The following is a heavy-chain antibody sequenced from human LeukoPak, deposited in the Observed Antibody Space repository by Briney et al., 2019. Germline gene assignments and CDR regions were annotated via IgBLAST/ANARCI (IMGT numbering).Heavy chain of an antibody. D-gene: IGHD4-23*01. CDR2: IASDGSST. V-gene: IGHV3-74*01. CDR1: GFTFSSYW. J-gene: IGHJ4*02. CDR3: ARGRPHGNDY. Sequence: GGSLRLSCAASGFTFSSYWMNWVRQAPGKGLVWVLRIASDGSSTTYADSVKGRFSISRDNAKNTLYLQMNSLRVEDTAVYYCARGRPHGNDYWGQGTLVTVSS.